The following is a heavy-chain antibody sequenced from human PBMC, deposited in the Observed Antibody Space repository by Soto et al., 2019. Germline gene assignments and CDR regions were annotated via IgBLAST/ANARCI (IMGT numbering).Heavy chain of an antibody. CDR2: IHYSGRT. D-gene: IGHD3-10*01. CDR3: AITTADGTVDY. Sequence: QVHLQESGPGLVKPSETLSLTCTVSGGSISGHYWSWIRQTPGKGLEWIGYIHYSGRTNYTPFLKRRVTISLDTSRNQFSLRASPVTSADTDVYYCAITTADGTVDYWGQGTLVTVSS. V-gene: IGHV4-59*11. J-gene: IGHJ4*02. CDR1: GGSISGHY.